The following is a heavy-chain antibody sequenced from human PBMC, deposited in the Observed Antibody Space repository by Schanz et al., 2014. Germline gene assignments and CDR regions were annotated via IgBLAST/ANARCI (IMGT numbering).Heavy chain of an antibody. CDR2: ISSSSTR. D-gene: IGHD2-15*01. CDR1: GFTFSSYS. Sequence: EVQLVESGGGLVQPGGSLRLSCAASGFTFSSYSMNWVRQAPGKGLEWVSYISSSSTRYYADSVKGRFTISRDNAKNSLFLQMNSLRAEDTAVYYCARDFLLEQLGYSHYYYAMDVWGQGTTVTVSS. CDR3: ARDFLLEQLGYSHYYYAMDV. J-gene: IGHJ6*02. V-gene: IGHV3-48*01.